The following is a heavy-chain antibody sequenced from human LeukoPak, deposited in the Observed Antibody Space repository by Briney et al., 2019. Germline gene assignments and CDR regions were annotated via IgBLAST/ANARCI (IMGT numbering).Heavy chain of an antibody. CDR2: IYYSGST. V-gene: IGHV4-39*01. CDR3: ARSDPPPGYGYYIYYYMDV. Sequence: SETLSLTCTVSGGSISSSSYYWGWIRQPPGMGLEWIGSIYYSGSTYYNPSLKSRVTISVDTSKNQFSLKLSSVTAADTAVYYCARSDPPPGYGYYIYYYMDVWGKGTTVTVSS. J-gene: IGHJ6*03. CDR1: GGSISSSSYY. D-gene: IGHD5-12*01.